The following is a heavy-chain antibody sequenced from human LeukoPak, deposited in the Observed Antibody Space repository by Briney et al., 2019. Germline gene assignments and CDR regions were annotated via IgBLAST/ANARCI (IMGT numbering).Heavy chain of an antibody. CDR3: ARPYCSSTSCIDAFDI. Sequence: ASVKVSCKASGYTFTSYGISWVRQAPGQGLEWMGWISAYNGNTNYAQKLQGRVTMTTDTSTSTAYMELRSLRSDDTAVYYCARPYCSSTSCIDAFDIWGQGTMVTVSP. V-gene: IGHV1-18*01. CDR1: GYTFTSYG. D-gene: IGHD2-2*01. CDR2: ISAYNGNT. J-gene: IGHJ3*02.